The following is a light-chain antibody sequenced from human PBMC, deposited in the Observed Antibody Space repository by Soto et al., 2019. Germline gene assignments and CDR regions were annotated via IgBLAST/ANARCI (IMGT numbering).Light chain of an antibody. V-gene: IGLV4-69*01. Sequence: QSVLTQSPSASASLGASVKLTCTLSSGHSSYAIAWHQQQPEKGPRYLMKLNSDGSPSKGDGIPDRFSGSSSGAERYLTISGLQSEDEADYYCQTWGTGIVVFGGGTKLTVL. CDR3: QTWGTGIVV. CDR1: SGHSSYA. CDR2: LNSDGSP. J-gene: IGLJ2*01.